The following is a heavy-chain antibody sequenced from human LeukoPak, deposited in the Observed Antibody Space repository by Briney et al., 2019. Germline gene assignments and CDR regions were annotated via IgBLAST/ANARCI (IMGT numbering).Heavy chain of an antibody. CDR3: ARLFGGVTTFDY. V-gene: IGHV3-7*01. CDR2: IPPDGGVG. J-gene: IGHJ4*02. Sequence: GESLRLSCAASGFMFGDYWMSWVRLGPGKGLEWVASIPPDGGVGRYVDSVKGRFTITRDNVKSSVSLQMNCLRAEDTAVYYCARLFGGVTTFDYWGQGALVTVSS. CDR1: GFMFGDYW. D-gene: IGHD3-10*01.